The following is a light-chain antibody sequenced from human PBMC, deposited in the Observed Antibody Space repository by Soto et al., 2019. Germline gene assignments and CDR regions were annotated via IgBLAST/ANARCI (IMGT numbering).Light chain of an antibody. V-gene: IGKV3D-15*01. CDR1: QNVATN. CDR2: GSS. J-gene: IGKJ4*01. Sequence: VMTQSPGNLSVSPGEGVTLFCRASQNVATNLAWYQVRPGQAPRLLIYGSSTRATGIPATFSGNGSGTHFSLTISSLQSEDCAIYYCQQYYLWGLSFGGGTKVEI. CDR3: QQYYLWGLS.